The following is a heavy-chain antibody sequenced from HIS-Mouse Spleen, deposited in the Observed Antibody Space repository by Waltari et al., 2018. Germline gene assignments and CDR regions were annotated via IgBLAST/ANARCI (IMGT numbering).Heavy chain of an antibody. CDR3: ARDWYYYDSSGYAFDI. CDR2: MSYDGSNK. J-gene: IGHJ3*02. Sequence: QVQLVESGGGVVQPGRSLRLSCAASGFTFSSYAMHWVRQAPGKGMEWVAVMSYDGSNKYYADSVKGRFTISRDNSKNTLYLQMNSLRAEDTAVYYCARDWYYYDSSGYAFDIWGQGTMVTVSS. D-gene: IGHD3-22*01. CDR1: GFTFSSYA. V-gene: IGHV3-30-3*01.